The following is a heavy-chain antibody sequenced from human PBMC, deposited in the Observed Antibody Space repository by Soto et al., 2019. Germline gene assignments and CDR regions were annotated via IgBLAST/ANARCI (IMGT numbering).Heavy chain of an antibody. CDR1: GFTFSSYS. V-gene: IGHV3-21*01. CDR2: ISSSSSYI. CDR3: ERDLARGDYYYGMDV. Sequence: GGSLRLSCAASGFTFSSYSMNWVRQAPGKGLEWVSSISSSSSYIYYADSVKGRFTISRDNAKNSLYLQMNSLRAEDTAVYYCERDLARGDYYYGMDVWGQGTKVTVSS. J-gene: IGHJ6*02. D-gene: IGHD3-10*01.